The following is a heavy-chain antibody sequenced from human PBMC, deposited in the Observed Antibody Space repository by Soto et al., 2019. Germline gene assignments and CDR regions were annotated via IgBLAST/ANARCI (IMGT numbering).Heavy chain of an antibody. J-gene: IGHJ4*02. CDR2: IKPGNGKT. V-gene: IGHV1-3*01. CDR3: ASDLLDRSGWTYNPKDY. CDR1: VYTFTTYT. Sequence: SVNVSCKASVYTFTTYTIHWVRQAPGQRPEWMGWIKPGNGKTGYSQNFPARVTLTTETSANTDHMELSSLSSADTAVYSCASDLLDRSGWTYNPKDYWGQGTLVTVSS. D-gene: IGHD6-19*01.